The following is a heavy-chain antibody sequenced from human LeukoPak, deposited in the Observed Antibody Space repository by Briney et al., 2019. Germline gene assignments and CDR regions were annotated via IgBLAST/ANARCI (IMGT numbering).Heavy chain of an antibody. Sequence: GRSLRLSCAASGFTFSSYAMHWVRQAPGKGLEWVAVISYDGSNKYYADSVKGRFTISRDNSKNTLYLQMNSLRAEDTAVYYCAKGDSYDYVWGSYEVWGQGTLVTVSS. V-gene: IGHV3-30*04. CDR1: GFTFSSYA. CDR2: ISYDGSNK. CDR3: AKGDSYDYVWGSYEV. D-gene: IGHD3-16*01. J-gene: IGHJ4*02.